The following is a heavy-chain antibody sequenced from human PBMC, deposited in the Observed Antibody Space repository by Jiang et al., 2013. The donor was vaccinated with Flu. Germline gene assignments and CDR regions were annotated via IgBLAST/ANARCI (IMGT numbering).Heavy chain of an antibody. V-gene: IGHV3-33*01. CDR3: ARGYCSSTSCYDAFDI. CDR2: IWYDGSNK. D-gene: IGHD2-2*01. Sequence: CAASGFTFSSYGMHWVRQAPGKGLEWVAVIWYDGSNKYYADSVKGRFTISRDNSKSTLYLQMNSLRAEDTAVYYCARGYCSSTSCYDAFDIWGQGTMVTVSS. J-gene: IGHJ3*02. CDR1: GFTFSSYG.